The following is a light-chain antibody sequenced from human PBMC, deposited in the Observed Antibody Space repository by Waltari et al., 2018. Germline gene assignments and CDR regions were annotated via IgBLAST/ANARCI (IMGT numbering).Light chain of an antibody. V-gene: IGLV1-40*01. Sequence: QSLLTQPPSVSGAPGQSITIPCAGTSSNIGAGFDVHWYQQLPGAAPKLLVYAYVNRPSGVPDRFYGSKSGTSASLAINGLQTEDEAVYYCQSYDSSLSAVFGGGTKVTVL. J-gene: IGLJ3*02. CDR2: AYV. CDR1: SSNIGAGFD. CDR3: QSYDSSLSAV.